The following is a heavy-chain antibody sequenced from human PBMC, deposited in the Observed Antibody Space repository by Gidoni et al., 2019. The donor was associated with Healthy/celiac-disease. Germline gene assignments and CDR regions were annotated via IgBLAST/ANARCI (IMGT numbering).Heavy chain of an antibody. Sequence: QVQLLESGGGGVQPGRSRRLSCASPAFTFSSYVMHWVRQAPGKGLEWVAVISYDGSNKYYADSVKGRFTISRDNSKNTLYLQMNSLRAEDTAVYYCAKDQGTDYYGMDVWGQGTTVTVSS. CDR1: AFTFSSYV. CDR3: AKDQGTDYYGMDV. D-gene: IGHD2-8*02. J-gene: IGHJ6*02. CDR2: ISYDGSNK. V-gene: IGHV3-30*18.